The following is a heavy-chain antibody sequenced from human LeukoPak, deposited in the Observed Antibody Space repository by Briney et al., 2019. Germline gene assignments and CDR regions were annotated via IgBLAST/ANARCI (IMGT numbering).Heavy chain of an antibody. CDR1: GYTFTSYY. CDR2: ISAYNGNT. Sequence: ASVKVSCKASGYTFTSYYISWVRQAPGQGLEWMGCISAYNGNTNYAQKLQGRVTMTTDPSTSTAYMELSRLRSDDTAVYYCAREPHYDLLTGYALGYLDLWGRGTLLTVSS. J-gene: IGHJ2*01. D-gene: IGHD3-9*01. CDR3: AREPHYDLLTGYALGYLDL. V-gene: IGHV1-18*01.